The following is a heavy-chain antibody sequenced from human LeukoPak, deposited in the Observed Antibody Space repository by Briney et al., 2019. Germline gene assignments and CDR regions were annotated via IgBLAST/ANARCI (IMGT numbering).Heavy chain of an antibody. D-gene: IGHD3-22*01. Sequence: SETLSLTCTVSGGSISSRSYYWGWIRQPPGKGLEWIGRIYTSGSTNYNPSLKSRVTMSVDTSKNQFSLKLSSVTAADTAVYYCARDIRDSSGYYYYYYYMDVWGQGTTVTVSS. V-gene: IGHV4-39*07. CDR3: ARDIRDSSGYYYYYYYMDV. CDR2: IYTSGST. J-gene: IGHJ6*03. CDR1: GGSISSRSYY.